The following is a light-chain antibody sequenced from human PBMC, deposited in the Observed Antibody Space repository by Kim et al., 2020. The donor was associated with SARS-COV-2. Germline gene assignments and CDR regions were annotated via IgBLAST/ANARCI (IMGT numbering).Light chain of an antibody. CDR3: AAWDDSLNGVV. Sequence: QSALTQPPSVSEAPRQRVIISCSGSTSNIGNNAVNWYQQFPGKAPKLLIYYDDLLPSGVSDRFSGSKSGTSASLAISGLQSEDEADYYCAAWDDSLNGVVFGGGTQLTVL. V-gene: IGLV1-36*01. CDR1: TSNIGNNA. J-gene: IGLJ2*01. CDR2: YDD.